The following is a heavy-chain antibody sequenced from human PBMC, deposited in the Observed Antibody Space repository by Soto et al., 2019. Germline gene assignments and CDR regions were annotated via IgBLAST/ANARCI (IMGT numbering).Heavy chain of an antibody. CDR2: IYYSGST. CDR3: ARSPLGYFDY. J-gene: IGHJ4*02. CDR1: NGSIISDY. V-gene: IGHV4-59*01. Sequence: ASETLYLTCIVSNGSIISDYWSLIRPPPGKGLEWIGYIYYSGSTNYNPSLKSRVTISVDTSKNQFSLKLSSVTAADTAVYYCARSPLGYFDYWGQGTLVTVSS.